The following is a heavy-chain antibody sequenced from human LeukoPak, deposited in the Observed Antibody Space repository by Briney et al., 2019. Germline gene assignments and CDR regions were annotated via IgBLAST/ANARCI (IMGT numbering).Heavy chain of an antibody. Sequence: GGSLRLSCAASGFIFSGYWMNWVRQAPGKGLEWVANMKPDGSEKYYVDSVKGRFTISRDNAKNSLYLQMNSLRVEDTAVYYCLASGGYWGQGTPVTVPS. V-gene: IGHV3-7*01. CDR2: MKPDGSEK. D-gene: IGHD6-25*01. J-gene: IGHJ4*02. CDR3: LASGGY. CDR1: GFIFSGYW.